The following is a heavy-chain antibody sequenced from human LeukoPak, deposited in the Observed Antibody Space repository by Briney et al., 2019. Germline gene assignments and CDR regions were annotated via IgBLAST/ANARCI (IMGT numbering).Heavy chain of an antibody. J-gene: IGHJ3*02. CDR3: ARGYSSSWYAAFDI. Sequence: GASVKVSCKASGYTFTGYYMHWVRQAPGQGLEWMGWINPNSGGTNFAEKFQDRVTMTRDTSISTAYMELSRLRSDDTAVYYCARGYSSSWYAAFDIWGQGTMVTVSS. D-gene: IGHD6-13*01. CDR2: INPNSGGT. CDR1: GYTFTGYY. V-gene: IGHV1-2*02.